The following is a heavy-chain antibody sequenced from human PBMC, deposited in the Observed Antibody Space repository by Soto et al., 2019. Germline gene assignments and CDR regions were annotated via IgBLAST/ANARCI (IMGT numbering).Heavy chain of an antibody. CDR1: GGSISSSDW. D-gene: IGHD4-17*01. CDR2: IYHSGNT. J-gene: IGHJ6*02. V-gene: IGHV4-4*02. Sequence: QVQLQESGPGLVKPSVTLSLTCAFSGGSISSSDWWSWVRQPPGKGLEWIGAIYHSGNTNYNPSLQSRVTISVDKSKNQVSLKLSSVTAAATAVYYWARDTGDGDYEGYYYYGMDVWGQGTTVTVSS. CDR3: ARDTGDGDYEGYYYYGMDV.